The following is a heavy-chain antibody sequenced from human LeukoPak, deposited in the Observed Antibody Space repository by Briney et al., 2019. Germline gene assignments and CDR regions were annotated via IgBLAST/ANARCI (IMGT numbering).Heavy chain of an antibody. CDR3: AGRVEPYYYGMDV. CDR2: ISPSGSDT. J-gene: IGHJ6*02. Sequence: GESLKISCKGSGYRFSSYWIGWVRQMPGKGLEWMGIISPSGSDTRYSPSFQGQVTISADKSISTAYLQWSSLKASDTATYYCAGRVEPYYYGMDVWGQGTTVTVSS. CDR1: GYRFSSYW. D-gene: IGHD1-26*01. V-gene: IGHV5-51*01.